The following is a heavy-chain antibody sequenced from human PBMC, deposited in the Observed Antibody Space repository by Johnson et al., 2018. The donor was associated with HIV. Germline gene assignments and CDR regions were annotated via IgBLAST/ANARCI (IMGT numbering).Heavy chain of an antibody. V-gene: IGHV3-30*14. Sequence: QVQLVESGGGVVQPGRSLRLSCAASGFTFSTYPMHWVRQAPGKGLEWVAIISYDGGSKYYADSVKGRFTISRDNSKNTLYLQMNSLRAEDTAVYYCASRTGWDAFDIWGQGTKVTVSS. CDR1: GFTFSTYP. CDR2: ISYDGGSK. CDR3: ASRTGWDAFDI. J-gene: IGHJ3*02. D-gene: IGHD7-27*01.